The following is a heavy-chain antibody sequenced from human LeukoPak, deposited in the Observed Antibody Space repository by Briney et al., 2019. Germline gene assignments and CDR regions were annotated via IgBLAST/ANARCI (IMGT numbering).Heavy chain of an antibody. CDR2: INSDGSST. Sequence: PGGSLRLSCAASGFTISSYWMHWVRQAPGKGLVWVSRINSDGSSTSYADSVKGRITIFRDNAKDSLFQQMYMLRAEAPAVYYLARVPSSTSCRWGQGTLVTVSS. V-gene: IGHV3-74*01. CDR3: ARVPSSTSCR. CDR1: GFTISSYW. D-gene: IGHD2-2*01. J-gene: IGHJ4*02.